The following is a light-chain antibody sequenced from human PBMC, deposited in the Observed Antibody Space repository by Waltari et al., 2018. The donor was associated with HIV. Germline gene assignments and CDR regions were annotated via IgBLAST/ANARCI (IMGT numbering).Light chain of an antibody. CDR2: KAS. J-gene: IGKJ1*01. Sequence: DIQMTQSPSNLSASVGDRVTITCRASQSISSWLAWYQQKPGKAPKLLIYKASSLESGVPSRFSGSGSGTEFTLTISSLQPDDFATYYCQQYNTFTWTFGQGTKVE. V-gene: IGKV1-5*03. CDR1: QSISSW. CDR3: QQYNTFTWT.